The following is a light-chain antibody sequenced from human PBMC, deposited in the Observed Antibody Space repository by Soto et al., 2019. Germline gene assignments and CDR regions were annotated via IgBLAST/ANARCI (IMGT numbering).Light chain of an antibody. CDR3: QQYGSSLRT. Sequence: EIVFTQSPGTLSLSPGERATLSWRASQSVSSSYLAWYQQKPGQAPRLLIYGASSRATGIPDRFSGSGSGTDFTLTISRLEPEDFAVYYCQQYGSSLRTFGQGTKVDI. CDR1: QSVSSSY. V-gene: IGKV3-20*01. CDR2: GAS. J-gene: IGKJ1*01.